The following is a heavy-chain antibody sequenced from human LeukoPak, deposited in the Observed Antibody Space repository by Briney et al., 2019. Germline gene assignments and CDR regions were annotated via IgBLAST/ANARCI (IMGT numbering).Heavy chain of an antibody. V-gene: IGHV1-46*01. CDR3: ARFSTYPSY. Sequence: ASVKVSCKASGYSFTTYYIHWVRQAPGQGLEWMGKINPSGGSTNYAQKFQGRVIMTRDTSTSTVYMELSSLRFEDTAFYYCARFSTYPSYWGQGTLVTVSS. J-gene: IGHJ4*02. D-gene: IGHD3-3*02. CDR1: GYSFTTYY. CDR2: INPSGGST.